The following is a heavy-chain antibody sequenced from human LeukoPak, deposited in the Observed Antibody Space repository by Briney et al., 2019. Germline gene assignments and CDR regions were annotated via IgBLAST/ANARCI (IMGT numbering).Heavy chain of an antibody. CDR2: IYTSGST. D-gene: IGHD6-13*01. CDR1: GGSISSGSYY. Sequence: SQTLSLTCTVSGGSISSGSYYWSWIRQPAGKGLEWIGRIYTSGSTNYNPSLKSRVTISVDTSKNQFSLKLSSVTAADTAVYYCARVGFSSSWYVSYWFDPWGQGTLVTVSS. CDR3: ARVGFSSSWYVSYWFDP. J-gene: IGHJ5*02. V-gene: IGHV4-61*02.